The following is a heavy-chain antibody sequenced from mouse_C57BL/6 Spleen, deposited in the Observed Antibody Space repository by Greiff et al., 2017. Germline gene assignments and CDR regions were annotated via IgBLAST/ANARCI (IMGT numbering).Heavy chain of an antibody. Sequence: QVQLQQSGPELVKPGASVKISCKASGYAFSSSWMNWVKQRPGKGLEWIGRIYPGDGDTNYNGKFKGKATLTADKSSSTAYMQLSSLTSEDSAVYFCASVTATDYAMDYWGQGTSVTVSS. D-gene: IGHD4-1*01. CDR3: ASVTATDYAMDY. J-gene: IGHJ4*01. CDR2: IYPGDGDT. V-gene: IGHV1-82*01. CDR1: GYAFSSSW.